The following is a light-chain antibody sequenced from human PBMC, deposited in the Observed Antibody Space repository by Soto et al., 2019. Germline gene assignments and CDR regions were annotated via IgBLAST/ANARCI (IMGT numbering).Light chain of an antibody. Sequence: DFQMTQSPSSLSASVGDRVNITCRASQSITRYLNWYQQKPGKAPNLLIYATSNLQTGVPLRFSGSGFGTDFTLTINNLQPEDFATYYCQQRYSVPRTFGGGTKVEI. CDR3: QQRYSVPRT. V-gene: IGKV1-39*01. CDR2: ATS. CDR1: QSITRY. J-gene: IGKJ4*01.